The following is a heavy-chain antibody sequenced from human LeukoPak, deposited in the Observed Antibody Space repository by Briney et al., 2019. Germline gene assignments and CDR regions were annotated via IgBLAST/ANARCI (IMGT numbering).Heavy chain of an antibody. V-gene: IGHV3-30-3*01. J-gene: IGHJ4*02. Sequence: GGSLRLSCAASGFTFSTYAMHWVRQAPGKGLDWVAYISYDASDNNYADSVKGRFTISRDNSKNTLYLQMTSLRADDSAVYYCARVRRGSFGNYFDLGGQETLVTVSS. CDR1: GFTFSTYA. CDR2: ISYDASDN. D-gene: IGHD1-26*01. CDR3: ARVRRGSFGNYFDL.